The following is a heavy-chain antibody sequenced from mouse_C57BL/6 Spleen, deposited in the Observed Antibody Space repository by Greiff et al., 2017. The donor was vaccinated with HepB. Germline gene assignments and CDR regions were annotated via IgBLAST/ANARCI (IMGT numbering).Heavy chain of an antibody. D-gene: IGHD1-1*01. CDR3: AKQKGITAAPGGFAY. V-gene: IGHV1-50*01. J-gene: IGHJ3*01. CDR1: GYTFTSYW. Sequence: QVQLQQPGAELVKPGASVKLSCKASGYTFTSYWMQWVKQRPGQGLEWIGEIDPSDSYTNYNQKFKGKATLTVDTSSSTAYMQLSSLTSEDSAVYYCAKQKGITAAPGGFAYWGQGTLVTVSA. CDR2: IDPSDSYT.